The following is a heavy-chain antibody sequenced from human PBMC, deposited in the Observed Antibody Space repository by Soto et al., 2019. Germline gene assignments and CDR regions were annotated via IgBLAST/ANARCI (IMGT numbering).Heavy chain of an antibody. CDR1: GFSLSTSGVG. CDR3: AHRREARDGSSWGGRSYWFDP. CDR2: IYWNDDK. Sequence: SGPTLVNPTQTLTLTCTFSGFSLSTSGVGVGWIRQPPGKALEWLAIIYWNDDKRYSPSLKSRLTITKDTSKNQVVLTMTNMEPVDTATYYCAHRREARDGSSWGGRSYWFDPWGGGTLVTFSS. J-gene: IGHJ5*02. D-gene: IGHD6-13*01. V-gene: IGHV2-5*01.